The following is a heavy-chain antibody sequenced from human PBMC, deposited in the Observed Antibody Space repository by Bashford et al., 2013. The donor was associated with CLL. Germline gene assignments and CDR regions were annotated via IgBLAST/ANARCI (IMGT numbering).Heavy chain of an antibody. CDR1: GFLFSDYA. CDR3: AIWAEGSSTYFDY. Sequence: GGSLRLSCAASGFLFSDYAMTWARQAPGKRLEWVSAISGDGGRTYYADSVKGRFTISRDNSRNTLYLQLNSLRVDDTALYYCAIWAEGSSTYFDYWGQGTLVTVSS. V-gene: IGHV3-23*01. D-gene: IGHD3-16*01. J-gene: IGHJ4*02. CDR2: ISGDGGRT.